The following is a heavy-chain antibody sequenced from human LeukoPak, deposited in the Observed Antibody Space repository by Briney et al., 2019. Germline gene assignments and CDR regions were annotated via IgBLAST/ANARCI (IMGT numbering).Heavy chain of an antibody. D-gene: IGHD1-26*01. CDR1: GFTFNDYA. J-gene: IGHJ4*02. Sequence: GGSLRLSCAASGFTFNDYAMYWVRQAPGKGLEWAAVIWYDGSNKYYADSVKGRFTISRDNSKDTLYLQMNSLRAEDTAVYYCVRESRSGSYSDFDYWGQGTLVTVSS. CDR3: VRESRSGSYSDFDY. V-gene: IGHV3-33*08. CDR2: IWYDGSNK.